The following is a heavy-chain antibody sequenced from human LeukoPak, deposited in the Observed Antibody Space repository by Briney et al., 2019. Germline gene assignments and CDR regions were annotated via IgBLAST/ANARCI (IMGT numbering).Heavy chain of an antibody. Sequence: SETLSLTCSVSGASISSSNYYWGWIRQPPGRGLEWIGTIYYSGNTYYNPSLKSRVTISVGTSKNQFSLKLSSVTAADTAVYYCARAPFRDDSSGHYAFFFDYWGQGTLVTVSS. CDR1: GASISSSNYY. D-gene: IGHD3-22*01. J-gene: IGHJ4*02. CDR3: ARAPFRDDSSGHYAFFFDY. CDR2: IYYSGNT. V-gene: IGHV4-39*07.